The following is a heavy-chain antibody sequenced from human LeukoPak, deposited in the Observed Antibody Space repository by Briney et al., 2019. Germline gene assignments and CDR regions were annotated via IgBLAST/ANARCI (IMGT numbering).Heavy chain of an antibody. CDR1: GGTFSSYA. D-gene: IGHD3-10*01. CDR2: IIPIFGTA. J-gene: IGHJ3*02. CDR3: GSPGGPMALDTFDI. Sequence: ASVKLSCTASGGTFSSYAISWVRQAPGQGLEWMAEIIPIFGTANYAHTFKGRVTITTDKSTSTAYLEMSSLRAEDTAVYYCGSPGGPMALDTFDIWGQGTMVTVSS. V-gene: IGHV1-69*05.